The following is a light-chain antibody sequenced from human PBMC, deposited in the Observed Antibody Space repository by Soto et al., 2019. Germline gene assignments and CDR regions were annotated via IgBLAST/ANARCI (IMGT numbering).Light chain of an antibody. J-gene: IGKJ5*01. V-gene: IGKV3-15*01. CDR2: GAS. CDR1: QSVSNY. CDR3: QQYSNWPPIT. Sequence: ETVMTQSPATLSVSPGDRATLSCRASQSVSNYVAWYQQKPGQAPRLLFYGASTRATGTPARFSGSGSGTEFTLTISSLQPEDFADYYCQQYSNWPPITFGQGTRLEIK.